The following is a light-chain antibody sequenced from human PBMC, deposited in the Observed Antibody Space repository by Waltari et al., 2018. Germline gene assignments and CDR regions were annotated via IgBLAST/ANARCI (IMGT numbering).Light chain of an antibody. V-gene: IGLV2-8*02. J-gene: IGLJ1*01. CDR1: SSDIGGYNG. CDR3: GSYGTGGTYI. Sequence: QSALTQPPSVSKSLGQSVTISCTGTSSDIGGYNGVSWYQHDSVTAPRLLIYEVNKRPSGVSDRFSGSKSGNTASLTISGLQADDEADYYCGSYGTGGTYIFGAGTRLTVL. CDR2: EVN.